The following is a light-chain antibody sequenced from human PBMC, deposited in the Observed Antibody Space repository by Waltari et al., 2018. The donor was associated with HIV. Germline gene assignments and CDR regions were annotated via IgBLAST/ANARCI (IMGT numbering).Light chain of an antibody. J-gene: IGLJ1*01. CDR2: EVT. CDR3: CSCPRSGIRYV. V-gene: IGLV2-23*02. Sequence: QSALTQPASVSGSPGQAIHISRTGTSHNVGRDDLDSWYQQHPGDAPYLIIYEVTKRPSGVSNRFSGSKSGNTASLTISGLQAEDEADYYCCSCPRSGIRYVFGTGTKVTVL. CDR1: SHNVGRDDL.